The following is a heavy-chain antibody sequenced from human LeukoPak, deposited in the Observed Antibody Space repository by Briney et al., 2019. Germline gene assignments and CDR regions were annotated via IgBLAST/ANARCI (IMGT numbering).Heavy chain of an antibody. V-gene: IGHV6-1*01. D-gene: IGHD6-13*01. CDR1: GDAVSSNSAA. CDR3: ARGPSIAAAYTYYYYGMDV. J-gene: IGHJ6*02. CDR2: TYYRSKWYN. Sequence: SQTLSRTCAVSGDAVSSNSAAWNWIRQSPSRGLEWVGRTYYRSKWYNDYAVSVKSRITINPYTSKIQFSLQLTSVTPEDTAVYYCARGPSIAAAYTYYYYGMDVWGQGTTVTVSS.